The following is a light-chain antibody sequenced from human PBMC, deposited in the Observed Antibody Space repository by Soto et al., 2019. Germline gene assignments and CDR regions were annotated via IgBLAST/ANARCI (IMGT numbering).Light chain of an antibody. Sequence: EIVLTQSPGTLSLSPGERATLSCRASQSVSSIYLAWYQHKPGQAPRLLLYGASSRATGIPDRFSGSGSGTDFTLTISRLEPEDFAVDYCQQYGSSSWTVGRGTTVEIK. CDR3: QQYGSSSWT. J-gene: IGKJ1*01. CDR2: GAS. CDR1: QSVSSIY. V-gene: IGKV3-20*01.